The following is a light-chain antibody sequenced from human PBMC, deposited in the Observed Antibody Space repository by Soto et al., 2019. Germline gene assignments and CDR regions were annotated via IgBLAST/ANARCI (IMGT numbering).Light chain of an antibody. CDR2: DAS. CDR3: QQNYRTPLT. Sequence: DIQMTQSPSSLSASVGDRVTIACRASQSINIYLSWYQQEPGKAPKLLMYDASSLQSGVPSRFSGSGSGTQFTLTISSLQPEDFATYYCQQNYRTPLTFGGGTKVEIK. V-gene: IGKV1-39*01. J-gene: IGKJ4*01. CDR1: QSINIY.